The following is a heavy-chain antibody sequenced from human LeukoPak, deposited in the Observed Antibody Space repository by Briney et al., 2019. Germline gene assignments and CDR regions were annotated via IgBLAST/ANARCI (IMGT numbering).Heavy chain of an antibody. CDR2: INAGNGNT. J-gene: IGHJ4*02. CDR3: AREYSGYDLASDY. CDR1: GYTFTSYG. V-gene: IGHV1-3*01. D-gene: IGHD5-12*01. Sequence: ASVKVSCKASGYTFTSYGISWVRQAPGQRLEWMGWINAGNGNTKYSQKFQGRVTITRDTSASTAYMELSSLRSEDTAVYYCAREYSGYDLASDYWGQGTLVTVSS.